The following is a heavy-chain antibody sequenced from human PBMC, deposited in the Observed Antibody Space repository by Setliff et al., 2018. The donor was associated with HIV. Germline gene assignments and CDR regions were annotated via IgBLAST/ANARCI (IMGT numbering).Heavy chain of an antibody. CDR2: ISGSGGTT. CDR1: RFTFSSYA. V-gene: IGHV3-23*01. Sequence: PGGSLRLSCAASRFTFSSYAMSWVRQAPGKGLEWVSDISGSGGTTHYSDSVKGRFTISRDISKNTLDLQMNSLRVDDTAVYYCAKGSGFYDYWGQGTLVTVSS. D-gene: IGHD3-22*01. CDR3: AKGSGFYDY. J-gene: IGHJ4*02.